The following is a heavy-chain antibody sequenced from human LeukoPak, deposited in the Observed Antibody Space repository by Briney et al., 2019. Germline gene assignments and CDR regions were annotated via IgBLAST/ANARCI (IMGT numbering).Heavy chain of an antibody. Sequence: KPSETLSLTCTVSGGSMSSSSYYWGWIRQPPGKGLEWIGRIYYSGSTYYNPSLKSRVTISVDTSKNQFSLKLSSVTAADTAVYYCARLLLWFGELLFGYFDYWGQGTLVTVSS. CDR1: GGSMSSSSYY. CDR2: IYYSGST. D-gene: IGHD3-10*01. CDR3: ARLLLWFGELLFGYFDY. J-gene: IGHJ4*02. V-gene: IGHV4-39*01.